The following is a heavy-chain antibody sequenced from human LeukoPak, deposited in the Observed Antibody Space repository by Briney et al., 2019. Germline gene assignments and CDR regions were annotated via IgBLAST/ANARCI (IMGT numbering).Heavy chain of an antibody. V-gene: IGHV4-30-2*01. Sequence: PSQTLSLTCAVSGGSISSGGYSWSWIRQPPGKGLEWIGYIYHSGSTYYNPSLKSRVTISVDRSKNQFSLKLSSVTAADTAVYYCASLPSGGEDYWGQGTLVTVSS. D-gene: IGHD3-10*01. CDR3: ASLPSGGEDY. CDR1: GGSISSGGYS. J-gene: IGHJ4*02. CDR2: IYHSGST.